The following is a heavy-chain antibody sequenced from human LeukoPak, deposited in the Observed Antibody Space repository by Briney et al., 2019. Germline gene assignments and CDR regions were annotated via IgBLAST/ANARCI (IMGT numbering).Heavy chain of an antibody. CDR3: AKAIANWGSSFDY. V-gene: IGHV3-30-3*01. CDR1: GFTFSSYA. CDR2: ISYDGSNK. D-gene: IGHD7-27*01. J-gene: IGHJ4*02. Sequence: GGSLRLSCAASGFTFSSYAMHWVRQAPGKGLEWVAVISYDGSNKYYADSVKGRFTISRDNSKNTLSLQMNSLRAEDTAVYYCAKAIANWGSSFDYWGQGTLVTVSS.